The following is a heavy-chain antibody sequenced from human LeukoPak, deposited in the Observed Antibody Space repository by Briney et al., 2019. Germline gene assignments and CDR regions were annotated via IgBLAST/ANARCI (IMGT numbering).Heavy chain of an antibody. D-gene: IGHD2-15*01. CDR1: GYTFTGYY. V-gene: IGHV1-2*02. J-gene: IGHJ4*02. CDR2: INPNSGGT. Sequence: ASVKVSCKASGYTFTGYYMHWVRQAPGQGLEWMGWINPNSGGTNYAQKFQGRVTMTRDTSISTAYMELSSLRSEDTAVYYCARDPNCSGGSCYSGKPEDYWGQGTLVTVSS. CDR3: ARDPNCSGGSCYSGKPEDY.